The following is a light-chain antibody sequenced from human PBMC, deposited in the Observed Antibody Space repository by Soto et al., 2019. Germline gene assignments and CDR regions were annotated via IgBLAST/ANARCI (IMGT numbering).Light chain of an antibody. Sequence: QSVLTQPASVSGSPGQSITISCTGTSGDVGNFDLVSWYQQHPGKAPKLITYEVNKRPSAVSNRFSGSKSDNTASLTISGLQAEDEADYYCCSYAGSRTLVFGTGTKVTV. CDR3: CSYAGSRTLV. J-gene: IGLJ1*01. V-gene: IGLV2-23*02. CDR1: SGDVGNFDL. CDR2: EVN.